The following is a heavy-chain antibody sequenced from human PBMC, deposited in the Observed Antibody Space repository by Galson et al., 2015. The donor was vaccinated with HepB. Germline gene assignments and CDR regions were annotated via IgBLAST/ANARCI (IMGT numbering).Heavy chain of an antibody. J-gene: IGHJ4*02. CDR3: AKDRGYSYGGIDY. Sequence: SLRLSCAASGFTFSSYGMHWVRQAPGKGLEWVAVISYDGSNKYYADSVKGRFTISRDNSKNTLYLQMNSLRAEDTAVYYCAKDRGYSYGGIDYWGQGTLVTVSS. V-gene: IGHV3-30*18. CDR1: GFTFSSYG. D-gene: IGHD5-18*01. CDR2: ISYDGSNK.